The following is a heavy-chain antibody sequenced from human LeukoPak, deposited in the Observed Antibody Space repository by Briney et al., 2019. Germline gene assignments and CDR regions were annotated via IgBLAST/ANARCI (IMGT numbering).Heavy chain of an antibody. Sequence: QPGGSLRLSCAASGFTFSSYAMSWVRLAPGKGLEWVSVISGSGGSTYYADSVKGRFTISRDNSKNTLYLQMNSLRAEDTAVYYCANGLLVRGAAPLDYWGQGTLVTVSS. V-gene: IGHV3-23*01. D-gene: IGHD3-10*01. CDR3: ANGLLVRGAAPLDY. J-gene: IGHJ4*02. CDR2: ISGSGGST. CDR1: GFTFSSYA.